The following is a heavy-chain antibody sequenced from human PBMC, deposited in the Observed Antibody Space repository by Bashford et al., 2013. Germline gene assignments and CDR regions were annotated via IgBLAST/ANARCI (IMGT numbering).Heavy chain of an antibody. V-gene: IGHV1-3*01. CDR2: ISGGNDNT. CDR1: GYTFYTYA. J-gene: IGHJ4*02. CDR3: ARSPGSWPYLDY. Sequence: ASVKVSCEASGYTFYTYAMHWVRQAPGQGPEWMGWISGGNDNTKYSEKFQGRVIITRDTSARTVYMDLSSLRSDDTATYYCARSPGSWPYLDYWGQGTVVTVSS. D-gene: IGHD6-13*01.